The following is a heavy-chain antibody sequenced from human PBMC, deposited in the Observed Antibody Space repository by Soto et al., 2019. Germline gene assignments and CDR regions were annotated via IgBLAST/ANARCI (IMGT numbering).Heavy chain of an antibody. CDR1: GFTFSSYS. CDR2: ISYDGSNK. J-gene: IGHJ6*02. V-gene: IGHV3-30-3*01. D-gene: IGHD3-10*01. CDR3: ARGGMVRGFSTYYYYSMDV. Sequence: QVQLVESGGGVVQPGRSLRLSCAASGFTFSSYSLHWVRQAPGRGLEWVAVISYDGSNKYYADSLKGRFTISRDNSKKTRFRQMKSLRAEDTAVLYCARGGMVRGFSTYYYYSMDVWGQGTTVTVSS.